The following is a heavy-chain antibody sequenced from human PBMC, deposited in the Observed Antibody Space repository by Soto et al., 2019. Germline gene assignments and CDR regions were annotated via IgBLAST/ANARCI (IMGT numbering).Heavy chain of an antibody. J-gene: IGHJ4*02. CDR3: AGGYSQLPY. V-gene: IGHV3-7*04. CDR1: GFTFSSYW. CDR2: INQDGSEI. Sequence: EVQVVESGGGLVQPGGSLRLSCAASGFTFSSYWMSWVRQAPGKGLEWVANINQDGSEIYYVDSVKGRFTISRDNAKNSLYLQMNSLRAEDTAVYYCAGGYSQLPYLGQGTLVTVSS. D-gene: IGHD3-10*01.